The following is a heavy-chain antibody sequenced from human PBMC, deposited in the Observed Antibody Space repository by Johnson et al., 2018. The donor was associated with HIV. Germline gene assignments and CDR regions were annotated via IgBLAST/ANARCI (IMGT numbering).Heavy chain of an antibody. V-gene: IGHV3-30*02. D-gene: IGHD4-23*01. CDR1: GFTFSSYV. J-gene: IGHJ3*02. Sequence: QVQLVESGGGVVQPGGSLRLSCEASGFTFSSYVMHWVRQAQGKGLEWVAFIRYDGSNKYYEDSVKGRFTISRDNSKNTLYLQMNSRRAEDTAVYYCAKDHQDYGGNSDAFDIWGQGTMVTVSS. CDR2: IRYDGSNK. CDR3: AKDHQDYGGNSDAFDI.